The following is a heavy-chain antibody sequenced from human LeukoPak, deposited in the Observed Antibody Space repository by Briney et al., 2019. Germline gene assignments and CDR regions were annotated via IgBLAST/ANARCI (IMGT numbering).Heavy chain of an antibody. V-gene: IGHV3-30-3*01. CDR3: ARATPYCSSTSCYDGDAFDI. J-gene: IGHJ3*02. Sequence: PGGSLTLSCAASGFTLSSFAMHWVRQAPGKGLEWVAVISYDGSNKYYADSVKGRFTISRDNPKNTLYLQMNSLRAEDTAVYYCARATPYCSSTSCYDGDAFDIWGQGTMVTVSS. CDR1: GFTLSSFA. D-gene: IGHD2-2*01. CDR2: ISYDGSNK.